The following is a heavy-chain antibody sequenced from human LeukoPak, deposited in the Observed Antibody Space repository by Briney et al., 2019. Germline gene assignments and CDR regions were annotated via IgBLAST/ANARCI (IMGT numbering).Heavy chain of an antibody. D-gene: IGHD2-15*01. J-gene: IGHJ4*02. V-gene: IGHV3-48*02. CDR2: ISSRSSTI. CDR3: ARGCSGGSCFGDFDY. Sequence: PGGSLRLSCAASGFTFSSYGMNCVRQAPGKGLEWISYISSRSSTIYYADSVKGRFTISRDNAKNSLFLQMNSLRDEDTAVYYCARGCSGGSCFGDFDYWGQGTLGTVSS. CDR1: GFTFSSYG.